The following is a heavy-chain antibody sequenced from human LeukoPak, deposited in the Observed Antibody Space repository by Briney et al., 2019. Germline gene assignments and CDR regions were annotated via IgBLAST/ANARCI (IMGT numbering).Heavy chain of an antibody. CDR1: GFDFSGFY. Sequence: GGSLTLSRAASGFDFSGFYMHWVRQASGRGLEWVGLIRSKPSSYTTVYAASVKSRFTISRDDSKNTAYLQMNSLKAEDTAVYYCTRQDCIGGSCSYVGYSGPGTLVTVSS. J-gene: IGHJ4*02. CDR2: IRSKPSSYTT. D-gene: IGHD2-15*01. CDR3: TRQDCIGGSCSYVGY. V-gene: IGHV3-73*01.